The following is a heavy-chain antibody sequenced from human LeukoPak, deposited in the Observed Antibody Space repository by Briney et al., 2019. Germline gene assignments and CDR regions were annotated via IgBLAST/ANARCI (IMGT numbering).Heavy chain of an antibody. D-gene: IGHD3-9*01. CDR2: IYYSGST. CDR3: ARETLTGYYYFDY. CDR1: GGSLSSGDYY. V-gene: IGHV4-30-4*01. J-gene: IGHJ4*02. Sequence: SETPSLPCTVSGGSLSSGDYYWSWIRQPPGKGLEWIGYIYYSGSTYYNPSLKIRVTISVDTSKNQFSLKLSSVTAADTAVYYCARETLTGYYYFDYWGQGTLVTVSS.